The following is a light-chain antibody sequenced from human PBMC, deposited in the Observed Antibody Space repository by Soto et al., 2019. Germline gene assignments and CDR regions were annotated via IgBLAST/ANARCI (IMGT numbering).Light chain of an antibody. CDR2: AVH. CDR1: QSVSSY. J-gene: IGKJ1*01. CDR3: QQSYSTPT. V-gene: IGKV1-39*01. Sequence: DIQMTQSPPSLSASIGDRVTITCRASQSVSSYLNWYQQKPGKAPKLLIYAVHSLQNGVPSRFRGSGSGTDFALTISSLRPEDFATYYCQQSYSTPTFGQGTKVDI.